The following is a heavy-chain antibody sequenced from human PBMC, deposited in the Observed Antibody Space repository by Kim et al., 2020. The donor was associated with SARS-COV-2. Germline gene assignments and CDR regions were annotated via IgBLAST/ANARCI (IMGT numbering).Heavy chain of an antibody. Sequence: SETLSLTCTVSGGSISSSSYYWGWIRQPPGKGLEWIGSIYYSGSTYYNPSLKSRVTISVDTSKNQFSLKLSSVTAADTAVYYCAAIRIAAAGTGMGDYWGQGTLVTVSS. CDR2: IYYSGST. J-gene: IGHJ4*02. CDR1: GGSISSSSYY. CDR3: AAIRIAAAGTGMGDY. V-gene: IGHV4-39*01. D-gene: IGHD6-13*01.